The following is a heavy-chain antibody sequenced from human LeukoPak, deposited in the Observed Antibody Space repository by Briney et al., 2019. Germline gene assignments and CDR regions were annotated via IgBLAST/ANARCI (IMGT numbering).Heavy chain of an antibody. J-gene: IGHJ4*02. CDR3: AKDMGGGYSYGYSYFDY. V-gene: IGHV3-9*01. CDR1: GFTFDDYA. D-gene: IGHD5-18*01. Sequence: PGRSLGLSCAASGFTFDDYAMHWVRQAPGKGLEWVSGISWNSGSIGYADSVKGRFTISRDNAKNSLYLQMNSLRAEDTALYYCAKDMGGGYSYGYSYFDYWGQGTLVTVSS. CDR2: ISWNSGSI.